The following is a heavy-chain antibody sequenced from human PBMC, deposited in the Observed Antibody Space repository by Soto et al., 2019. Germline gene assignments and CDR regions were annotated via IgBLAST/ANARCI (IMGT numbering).Heavy chain of an antibody. CDR3: AGGARGDIAFDL. J-gene: IGHJ2*01. V-gene: IGHV1-18*01. CDR1: GYTFTSYG. Sequence: QVQLVQSGAEVKKPGASVKVSCKASGYTFTSYGISWVRQAPGQGLEWMGWISAYHGNTNYAQMLQGRVTMTRDTTTSTGYLALRSLRSDDTAVYSCAGGARGDIAFDLWGRGTLVTVFS. CDR2: ISAYHGNT. D-gene: IGHD5-12*01.